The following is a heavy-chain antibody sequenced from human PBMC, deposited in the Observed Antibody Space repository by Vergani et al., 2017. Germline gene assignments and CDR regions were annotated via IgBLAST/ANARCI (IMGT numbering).Heavy chain of an antibody. CDR3: ARGDYGILTGYRY. D-gene: IGHD3-9*01. CDR1: GYTFSNNY. J-gene: IGHJ4*02. V-gene: IGHV1-46*03. CDR2: INPSGGHT. Sequence: QVQVLQSGAEVKKSGASVKVSCKTSGYTFSNNYMHWVRQAPGQGLEWMGIINPSGGHTNYAQKFQGRVTMTRETSTSTVYMELSSLRSEDTAIYYCARGDYGILTGYRYWGQGTLVTVSA.